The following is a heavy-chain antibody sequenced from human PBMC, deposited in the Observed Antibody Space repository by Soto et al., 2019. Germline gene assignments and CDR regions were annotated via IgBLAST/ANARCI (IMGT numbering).Heavy chain of an antibody. D-gene: IGHD4-17*01. Sequence: QVQLQESGPGLVKPSETLSLTCTVSGGSVSGGSYYWNWIRQPPGKGLEWIGYIYFSGRTNYNPSLKSRVTISIDPSKNQFSLTLTSATAAETAVYYCSRDVDCGAEDVWGQGTKVTVSS. CDR1: GGSVSGGSYY. CDR2: IYFSGRT. CDR3: SRDVDCGAEDV. J-gene: IGHJ6*02. V-gene: IGHV4-61*01.